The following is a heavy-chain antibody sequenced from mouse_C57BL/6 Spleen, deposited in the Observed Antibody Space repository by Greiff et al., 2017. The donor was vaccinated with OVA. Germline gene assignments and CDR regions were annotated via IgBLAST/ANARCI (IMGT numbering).Heavy chain of an antibody. J-gene: IGHJ2*01. CDR3: ARECDDYYCDY. Sequence: EVKLVESGGDLVKPGGSLKLSCAASGFTFSSYCMSWVRQTPDKRLEWVATISSGGSCTYYPDCVKGRFTISRDNAKNTLYLQMSSLKSEDTAMYYCARECDDYYCDYWGQGTTLTVSS. CDR1: GFTFSSYC. D-gene: IGHD2-4*01. CDR2: ISSGGSCT. V-gene: IGHV5-6*01.